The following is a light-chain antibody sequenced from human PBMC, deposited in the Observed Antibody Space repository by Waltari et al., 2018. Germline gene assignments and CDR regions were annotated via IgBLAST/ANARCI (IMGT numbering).Light chain of an antibody. V-gene: IGLV2-14*03. Sequence: QSALTQPASVSESPGQSITIACTGPNRDIGFYAYVSWYQQHPGKTPKLIIYDVNKRPSGVSNRFSGSKSGITASLTISGLQAEDGADYFCSSYSSGNTPVVFGGGTTLTVL. J-gene: IGLJ2*01. CDR2: DVN. CDR1: NRDIGFYAY. CDR3: SSYSSGNTPVV.